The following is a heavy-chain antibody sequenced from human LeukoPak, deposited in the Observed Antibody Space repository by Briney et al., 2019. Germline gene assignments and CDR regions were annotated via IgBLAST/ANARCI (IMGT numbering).Heavy chain of an antibody. CDR3: AKDLRRTTVTYYYYYGMDV. V-gene: IGHV3-30*18. CDR2: ISYDGSNK. CDR1: GFTFSSYG. Sequence: GGSLRLSCAASGFTFSSYGMHWVRQAPGKGLEWVAVISYDGSNKYYADSVKGRFTISRDNSKNTLYLQMNSLRAEDTAVYYCAKDLRRTTVTYYYYYGMDVWGQGTTVTASS. D-gene: IGHD4-17*01. J-gene: IGHJ6*02.